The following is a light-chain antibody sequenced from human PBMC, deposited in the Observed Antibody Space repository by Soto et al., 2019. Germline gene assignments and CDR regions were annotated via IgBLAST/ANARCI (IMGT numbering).Light chain of an antibody. CDR3: QQYRL. V-gene: IGKV1-5*03. J-gene: IGKJ3*01. CDR1: QTISTW. Sequence: DIQMTQSPSTLSASVGDRVTITCRTNQTISTWLAWYQQKPGKAPKLLIYKASTLESGVPSRFSGSGSGTEFTLTISSLQPDDFATYYCQQYRLFGPGTKVDVK. CDR2: KAS.